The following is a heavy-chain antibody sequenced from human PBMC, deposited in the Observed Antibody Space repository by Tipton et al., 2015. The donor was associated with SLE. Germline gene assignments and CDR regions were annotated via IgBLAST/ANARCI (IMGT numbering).Heavy chain of an antibody. CDR2: ISSSGSTI. CDR1: GFTFSSYE. V-gene: IGHV3-48*03. CDR3: ARGDYYDSSGYPYYYGMDV. Sequence: SLRLSCAASGFTFSSYEMNWVRQAPGKGLEWVSYISSSGSTIYYADSVKGRFTISRDNAKNSLYLQMNSLGAEDTAVYYCARGDYYDSSGYPYYYGMDVWGQGTTVTVSS. J-gene: IGHJ6*02. D-gene: IGHD3-22*01.